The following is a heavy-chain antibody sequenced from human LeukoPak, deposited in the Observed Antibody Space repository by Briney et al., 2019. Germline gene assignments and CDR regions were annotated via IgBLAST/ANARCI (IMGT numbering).Heavy chain of an antibody. CDR3: AKDRRDIVLMVYAPTAIFGWFDP. V-gene: IGHV3-23*01. Sequence: GGSLRLPCAASGFTFSSYAMSWVRQAPGKGLGWVSAISGSGGSTYYADSVKGRFTISRDNSKNTLYLQMNSLRAEDTAVYYCAKDRRDIVLMVYAPTAIFGWFDPWGQGTLVTVSS. CDR1: GFTFSSYA. CDR2: ISGSGGST. D-gene: IGHD2-8*01. J-gene: IGHJ5*02.